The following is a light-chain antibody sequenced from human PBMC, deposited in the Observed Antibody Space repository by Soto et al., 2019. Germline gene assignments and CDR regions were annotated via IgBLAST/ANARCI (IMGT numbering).Light chain of an antibody. J-gene: IGKJ2*01. CDR2: GAS. V-gene: IGKV3-20*01. CDR3: QLYDTSPPRYT. Sequence: EIVLTQSPGTLSLSPGERATLSCRASQSVSSSYLAWYQQKPGQAPRLLIYGASSRAAGIHDRFSGSGSGTDFTLTISRLEPEDFAVYYCQLYDTSPPRYTFGQGTKLEIK. CDR1: QSVSSSY.